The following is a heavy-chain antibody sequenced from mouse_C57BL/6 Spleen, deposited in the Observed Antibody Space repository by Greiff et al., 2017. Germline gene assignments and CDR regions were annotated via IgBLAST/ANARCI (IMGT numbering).Heavy chain of an antibody. V-gene: IGHV14-4*01. Sequence: EVQLQQSGAELVRPGASVKLSCTASGFNITDDYMHWVKQRPEQGLEWIGWIDPENGDTEYASKFQGKATITADKSSNTAYPQLSSLTYEDTAVYYYTTGYYDYWGQGTTLTVSS. CDR3: TTGYYDY. J-gene: IGHJ2*01. D-gene: IGHD2-3*01. CDR1: GFNITDDY. CDR2: IDPENGDT.